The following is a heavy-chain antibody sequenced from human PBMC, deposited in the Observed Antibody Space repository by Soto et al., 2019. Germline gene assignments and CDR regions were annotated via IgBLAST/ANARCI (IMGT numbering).Heavy chain of an antibody. V-gene: IGHV4-38-2*02. CDR2: TDSSGRT. J-gene: IGHJ4*02. CDR1: GSIISSGYY. CDR3: ARDLSSGYDSYYFGY. Sequence: SETLSLTCSASGSIISSGYYWGWVRQIPGNGLEWLGRTDSSGRTYKNPSLKTRVSPPVDLSKNQCSLNLGSGTAADTGVYFCARDLSSGYDSYYFGYWGQGPLVTVS. D-gene: IGHD3-22*01.